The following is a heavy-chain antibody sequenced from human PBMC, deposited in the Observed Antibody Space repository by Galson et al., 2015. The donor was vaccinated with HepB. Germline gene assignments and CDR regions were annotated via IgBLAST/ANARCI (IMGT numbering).Heavy chain of an antibody. V-gene: IGHV3-30-3*01. CDR1: GFTFSSYA. CDR2: ISYDGSNK. Sequence: SLRLSCAASGFTFSSYAMSWVRQAPGKGLEWVAVISYDGSNKYYADSVKGRFTISRDNSKNTLYLQMNSLRAEDTAVYYCARDPRGIAAAGTLWFDPWGQGTLVTVSS. CDR3: ARDPRGIAAAGTLWFDP. D-gene: IGHD6-13*01. J-gene: IGHJ5*02.